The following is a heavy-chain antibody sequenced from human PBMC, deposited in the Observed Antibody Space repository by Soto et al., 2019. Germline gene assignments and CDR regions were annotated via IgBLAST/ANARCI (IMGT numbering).Heavy chain of an antibody. CDR2: IYYTGST. D-gene: IGHD3-10*01. CDR1: GDAITSYF. V-gene: IGHV4-59*08. Sequence: QVQLQESGPGLVKPSETLSLTCAVSGDAITSYFWSWIRQPPEKGLEWLGYIYYTGSTIYNPSLMRRVTISLDTSKNQFSLKLSPVTAADTAVYYCARHAFGSGFYYGMNVWGQGTTVTVSS. CDR3: ARHAFGSGFYYGMNV. J-gene: IGHJ6*02.